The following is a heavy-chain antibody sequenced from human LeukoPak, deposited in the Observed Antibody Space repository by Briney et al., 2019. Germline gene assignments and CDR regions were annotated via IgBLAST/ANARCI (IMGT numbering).Heavy chain of an antibody. CDR1: GGSISSYF. CDR2: IYYSGST. CDR3: ARGRGMTTVTADI. V-gene: IGHV4-59*01. J-gene: IGHJ3*02. Sequence: PSATLSPTCPVAGGSISSYFWSWIRPPPGKGLGWIGYIYYSGSTNYNPSLKSRVTISVDTSKNQFSLKLSSVTAADTAVYYCARGRGMTTVTADIWGQGTMVTVSS. D-gene: IGHD4-17*01.